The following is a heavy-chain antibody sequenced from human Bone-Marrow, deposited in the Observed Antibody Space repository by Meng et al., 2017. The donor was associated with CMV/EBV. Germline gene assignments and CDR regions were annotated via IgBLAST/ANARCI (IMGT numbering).Heavy chain of an antibody. CDR1: GGSISSSSYY. CDR2: IYYSGST. J-gene: IGHJ6*02. V-gene: IGHV4-39*07. CDR3: ARGYDYSNYGTLYYYYGMYV. D-gene: IGHD4-11*01. Sequence: SETLSLTCTVSGGSISSSSYYWGWIRQPPGKGLEWIGSIYYSGSTYYNLSLKSRVTISVDTSKNQFSLKLSSVTAADTAVYYCARGYDYSNYGTLYYYYGMYVWGQGTTVTVSS.